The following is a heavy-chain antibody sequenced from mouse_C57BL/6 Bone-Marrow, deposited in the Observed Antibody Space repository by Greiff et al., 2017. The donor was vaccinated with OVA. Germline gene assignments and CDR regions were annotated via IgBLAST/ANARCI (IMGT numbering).Heavy chain of an antibody. Sequence: QVQLQQPGAELVRPGTSVKLSCKASGYTFTSYWMHWVKQRPGQGLEWIGVIDPSDSYTTYNQKLQGKATLTVDTSSRTAYMQLSSLTSEDSAVYYCARDSNYPYWYFDVWGTGTTVTVSS. CDR3: ARDSNYPYWYFDV. J-gene: IGHJ1*03. D-gene: IGHD2-5*01. CDR2: IDPSDSYT. CDR1: GYTFTSYW. V-gene: IGHV1-59*01.